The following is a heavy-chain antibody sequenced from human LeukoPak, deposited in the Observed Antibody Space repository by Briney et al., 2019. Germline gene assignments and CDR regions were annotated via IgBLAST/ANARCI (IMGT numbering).Heavy chain of an antibody. CDR3: ARDLDGYNAFDY. D-gene: IGHD5-24*01. J-gene: IGHJ4*02. CDR2: ISSSSSYI. CDR1: GFTFSSHS. Sequence: PGGSLRLSCAASGFTFSSHSMNWVRQAPGKGLEWVSSISSSSSYIYYADSVKGRFTISRDNAKNSLYLQMNSLRAEDTAVYYCARDLDGYNAFDYWGQGTLVTVSS. V-gene: IGHV3-21*01.